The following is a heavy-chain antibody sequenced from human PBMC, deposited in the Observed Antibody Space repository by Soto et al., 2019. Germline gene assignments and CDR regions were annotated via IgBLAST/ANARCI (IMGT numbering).Heavy chain of an antibody. CDR2: IIPIFGTA. V-gene: IGHV1-69*13. CDR1: GGTFSSYA. Sequence: SVKVSCKASGGTFSSYAISWVRQAPGQGLEWMGGIIPIFGTANYAQKFQGRVTITADESTSTAYMELSSLRSEDTAVYYCARLSYYYDSSGYYLENFDYWGQGTLVTVSS. J-gene: IGHJ4*02. D-gene: IGHD3-22*01. CDR3: ARLSYYYDSSGYYLENFDY.